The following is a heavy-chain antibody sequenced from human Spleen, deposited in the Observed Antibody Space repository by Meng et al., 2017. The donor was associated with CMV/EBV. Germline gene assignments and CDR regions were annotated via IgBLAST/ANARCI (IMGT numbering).Heavy chain of an antibody. CDR3: AKGRSGTTTSCSNY. CDR1: GFTFDDYA. J-gene: IGHJ4*02. D-gene: IGHD2-2*01. CDR2: ISWNSGSI. Sequence: SLKISCAASGFTFDDYAMHWVRQAPGKGLEWVSGISWNSGSIGYADSVKGRFTISRDNAKNSLYLQMNSLRAEDTAVYYCAKGRSGTTTSCSNYWGQGTLVTVSS. V-gene: IGHV3-9*01.